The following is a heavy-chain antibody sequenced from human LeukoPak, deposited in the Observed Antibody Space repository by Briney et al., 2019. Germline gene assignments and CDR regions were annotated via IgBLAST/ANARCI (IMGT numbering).Heavy chain of an antibody. CDR1: GDSMSSYY. V-gene: IGHV4-4*07. D-gene: IGHD6-19*01. J-gene: IGHJ4*02. CDR2: VYASGGT. CDR3: ARTTGFAVAGGYYFDY. Sequence: SETLSLTCSVSGDSMSSYYWSWIRQSAGKGLEWIGRVYASGGTRYNPSLKSRVTMSVDTSKIQFSLKLTSVTAADTAVYYCARTTGFAVAGGYYFDYWGQGILVTVSS.